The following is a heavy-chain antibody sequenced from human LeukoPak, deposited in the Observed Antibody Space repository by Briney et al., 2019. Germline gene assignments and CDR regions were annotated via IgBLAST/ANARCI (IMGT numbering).Heavy chain of an antibody. CDR1: GFTFSSYS. D-gene: IGHD5-12*01. J-gene: IGHJ6*02. Sequence: GGSLRLSCAASGFTFSSYSMNWVRKAPGKGVEWVSVISGSGGNTYYADSVKGRFTISRDNSKNTLYLQMNSLRAEDTAVYYCAKSVATISKGMDVWGHGTTVTVSS. V-gene: IGHV3-23*01. CDR2: ISGSGGNT. CDR3: AKSVATISKGMDV.